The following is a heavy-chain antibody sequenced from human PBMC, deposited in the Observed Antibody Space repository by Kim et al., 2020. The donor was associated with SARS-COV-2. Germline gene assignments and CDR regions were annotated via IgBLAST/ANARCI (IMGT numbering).Heavy chain of an antibody. CDR3: ARDATWNHDYGDYRYGMDV. J-gene: IGHJ6*02. Sequence: SETLSLTCTVSGGSISSGGYYWSWIRQHPGKGLEWIGYIYYSGSTYYNPSLKSRVTISVDTSKNQFSLKLSSVTAADTAVYYCARDATWNHDYGDYRYGMDVWGQGTTVTVSS. V-gene: IGHV4-31*03. CDR2: IYYSGST. CDR1: GGSISSGGYY. D-gene: IGHD4-17*01.